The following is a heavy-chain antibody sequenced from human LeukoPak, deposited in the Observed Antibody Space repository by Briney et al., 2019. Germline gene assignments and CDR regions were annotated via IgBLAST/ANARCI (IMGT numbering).Heavy chain of an antibody. CDR2: ISSSSSII. Sequence: GGSLRLSCAASGFTFTRYSMNWVRQAPGKGLEWISYISSSSSIIYYAHSVKGRFTISRDNAKNSLYLQMNSLRDEVTAVYYCARDGNPFDYWGQGTLVTVSS. D-gene: IGHD1-14*01. CDR1: GFTFTRYS. V-gene: IGHV3-48*02. J-gene: IGHJ4*02. CDR3: ARDGNPFDY.